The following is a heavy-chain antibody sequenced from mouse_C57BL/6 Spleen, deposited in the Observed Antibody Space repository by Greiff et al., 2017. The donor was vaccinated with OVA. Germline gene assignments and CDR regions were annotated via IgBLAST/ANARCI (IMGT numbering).Heavy chain of an antibody. J-gene: IGHJ2*01. Sequence: DVHLVESEGGLVQPGSSMKLSCTASGFTFSDYYMAWVRQVPEKGLEWVANINYDGSSTYYLDSLKSRFIISRDNAKNILYLQMSSLKSEDTATYYCARDHRDGYLDYWGQGTTLTVSS. V-gene: IGHV5-16*01. CDR1: GFTFSDYY. D-gene: IGHD2-3*01. CDR2: INYDGSST. CDR3: ARDHRDGYLDY.